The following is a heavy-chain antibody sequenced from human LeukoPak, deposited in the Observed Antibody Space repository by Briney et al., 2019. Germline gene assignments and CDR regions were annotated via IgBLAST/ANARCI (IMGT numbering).Heavy chain of an antibody. D-gene: IGHD5-18*01. CDR2: IYTSGST. V-gene: IGHV4-4*07. CDR3: ARGRGYGLYYYYYGMDV. Sequence: SETLSLTGTVSGGSMSIYYWSWIRQPAGKGLEWIGRIYTSGSTNYNPSLKSRVTMSVDTSKNQFSLKLSSVTAADTAVYYCARGRGYGLYYYYYGMDVWGQGTTVTVSS. CDR1: GGSMSIYY. J-gene: IGHJ6*02.